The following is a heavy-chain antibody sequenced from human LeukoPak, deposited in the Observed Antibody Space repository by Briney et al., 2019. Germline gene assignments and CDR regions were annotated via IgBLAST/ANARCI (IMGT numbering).Heavy chain of an antibody. CDR3: VRNLAVAGTCFDS. V-gene: IGHV3-30-3*01. D-gene: IGHD6-19*01. CDR2: ISYDGSNK. Sequence: GGSLRLSCAASGFTFSSYAMHWVRQAPGKGLEWVAVISYDGSNKYYADSVKGRFTISRDNSKNTLYLQMNSLRAEDTAVYYCVRNLAVAGTCFDSWGQGTLVTVSS. CDR1: GFTFSSYA. J-gene: IGHJ4*02.